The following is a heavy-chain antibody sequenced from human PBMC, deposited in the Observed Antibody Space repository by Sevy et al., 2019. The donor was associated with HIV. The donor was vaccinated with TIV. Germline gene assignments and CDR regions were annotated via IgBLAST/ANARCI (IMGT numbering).Heavy chain of an antibody. D-gene: IGHD3-16*02. Sequence: GGSLRLSCAASGFNFDTFWMGWVRQAPGRGLEWVASIDPRGKERDHLDSLKGRFTISRDNAKNSLYLEMHSLKAEDTALYYCVRVLWDVLVVPAATPSPWFDSWGQGTLVTVSS. CDR3: VRVLWDVLVVPAATPSPWFDS. CDR1: GFNFDTFW. V-gene: IGHV3-7*01. CDR2: IDPRGKER. J-gene: IGHJ5*01.